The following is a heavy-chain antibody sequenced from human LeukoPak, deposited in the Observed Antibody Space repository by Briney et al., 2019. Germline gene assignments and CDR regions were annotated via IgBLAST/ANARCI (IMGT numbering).Heavy chain of an antibody. V-gene: IGHV1-18*01. CDR3: ARAKSPLVDYGMDV. CDR1: GYTFTSYG. D-gene: IGHD3-9*01. J-gene: IGHJ6*02. Sequence: ASVKVSCKASGYTFTSYGISWVRQAPGQGLEWTGWISAYNGNTNYAQKLQGRVTMTTDTSTSTAYMELRSLRSDDTAVYYCARAKSPLVDYGMDVWGQGTTVTVSS. CDR2: ISAYNGNT.